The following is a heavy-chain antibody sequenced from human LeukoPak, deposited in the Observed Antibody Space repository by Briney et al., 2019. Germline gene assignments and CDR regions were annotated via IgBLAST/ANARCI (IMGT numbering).Heavy chain of an antibody. D-gene: IGHD5-12*01. Sequence: SETLSLTCAVYGGSFSGYYWSWIRQPPGKGLEWIGEINHSGSTNYNPSLKSRVTISVDTSKNQFSLKLSSVTAADTAVYYCARHRYALPIDYWGQGTLVTVSS. CDR2: INHSGST. CDR1: GGSFSGYY. CDR3: ARHRYALPIDY. J-gene: IGHJ4*02. V-gene: IGHV4-34*01.